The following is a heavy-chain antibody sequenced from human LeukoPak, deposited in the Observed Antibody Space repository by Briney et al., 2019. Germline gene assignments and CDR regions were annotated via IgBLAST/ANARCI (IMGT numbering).Heavy chain of an antibody. V-gene: IGHV4-34*01. J-gene: IGHJ5*02. D-gene: IGHD5/OR15-5a*01. CDR3: ARGGLGSDNWFDP. CDR2: INHSGST. Sequence: SETLSLTCAVYGGSFSGYYWSWIRQPPGKGLEWIGEINHSGSTNYNPSLKSRVTISVDTSKNQFSLKLSSVTAADTAVYYCARGGLGSDNWFDPRGQGTLVTVSS. CDR1: GGSFSGYY.